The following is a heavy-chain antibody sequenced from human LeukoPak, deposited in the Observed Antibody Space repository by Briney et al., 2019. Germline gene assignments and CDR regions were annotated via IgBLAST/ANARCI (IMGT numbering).Heavy chain of an antibody. CDR1: GYTFTSYY. CDR3: ASWDWNPNYYFDY. CDR2: INPSGGST. V-gene: IGHV1-46*01. D-gene: IGHD1-1*01. J-gene: IGHJ4*02. Sequence: ASVKVYCKASGYTFTSYYMHWVRQAPGQGLEWMGIINPSGGSTSYAQKFQGRVTMTRDTSITTAYMELSSLRSDDTAVYYCASWDWNPNYYFDYWGQGTLVTVSS.